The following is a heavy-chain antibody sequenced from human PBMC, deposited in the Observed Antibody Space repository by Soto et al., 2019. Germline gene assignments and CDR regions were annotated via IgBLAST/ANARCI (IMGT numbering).Heavy chain of an antibody. CDR3: ARDPGSMYFDY. D-gene: IGHD2-2*01. CDR1: GFTFSSYG. Sequence: QVQLVESGGGVVQPGRSLRLSCAASGFTFSSYGMHWVRQAPGKGLEWVAVIWYDGSNKYYADSVKGRVTISRDNSKNTLYLQMNSLRAEDTAVYYCARDPGSMYFDYWGQGTLVTVSS. V-gene: IGHV3-33*01. J-gene: IGHJ4*02. CDR2: IWYDGSNK.